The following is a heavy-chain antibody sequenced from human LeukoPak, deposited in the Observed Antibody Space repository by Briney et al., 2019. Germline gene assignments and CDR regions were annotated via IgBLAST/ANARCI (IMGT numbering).Heavy chain of an antibody. D-gene: IGHD1-1*01. CDR2: ISSSSSYI. J-gene: IGHJ4*02. CDR3: ANDRPHPSAEPTNFDN. V-gene: IGHV3-21*04. Sequence: GGSLRLSCAASGFTFSSYSMNWVRQAPGKGLEWVSSISSSSSYIYYADSVKGRFTISRDNSKNTLYLQMNSLRAEDTAVYYCANDRPHPSAEPTNFDNWGQGTLVTV. CDR1: GFTFSSYS.